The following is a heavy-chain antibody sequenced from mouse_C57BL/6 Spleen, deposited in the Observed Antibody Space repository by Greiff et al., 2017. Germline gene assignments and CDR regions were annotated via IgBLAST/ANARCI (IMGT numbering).Heavy chain of an antibody. CDR3: ARVNGNFYYAMDY. V-gene: IGHV5-16*01. CDR1: GFTFSDYY. CDR2: INYDGSST. Sequence: EVQLVESEGGLVQPGSSMKLSCTASGFTFSDYYMAWVRQVPEKGLEWVANINYDGSSTYYLDSLKSRFIISRDNAKNILYLQMSSLKSEDTATYYCARVNGNFYYAMDYWGQGTSVTVSS. D-gene: IGHD2-1*01. J-gene: IGHJ4*01.